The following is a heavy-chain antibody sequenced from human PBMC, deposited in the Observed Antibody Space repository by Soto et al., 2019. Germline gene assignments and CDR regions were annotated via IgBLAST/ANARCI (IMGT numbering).Heavy chain of an antibody. CDR3: VRSYYGSGNLHGYYGMEV. D-gene: IGHD3-10*01. CDR2: ISAYNGNT. Sequence: GASVKVSCKASGYTFTSYGISWVRQAPGQGLEWMGWISAYNGNTNYAQKLQGRVTITADESTSTAYMELSSLRSEDTAVYYCVRSYYGSGNLHGYYGMEVWGQGTTVTVSS. J-gene: IGHJ6*02. V-gene: IGHV1-18*01. CDR1: GYTFTSYG.